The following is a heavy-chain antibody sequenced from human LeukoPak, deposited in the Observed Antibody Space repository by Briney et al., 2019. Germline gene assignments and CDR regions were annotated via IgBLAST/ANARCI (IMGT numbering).Heavy chain of an antibody. V-gene: IGHV4-38-2*01. CDR3: ARAPRDSSSSNYMRRFDY. J-gene: IGHJ4*02. Sequence: SETLSLTCAVSGYSISSDNYWVWIRQPPGQGLEWTGGIYHSGSTYYNPSLKSRVTLSVDTSKNQFSLKLSSVTAADTAVYYCARAPRDSSSSNYMRRFDYWGQGTLVTVSS. CDR2: IYHSGST. D-gene: IGHD3-22*01. CDR1: GYSISSDNY.